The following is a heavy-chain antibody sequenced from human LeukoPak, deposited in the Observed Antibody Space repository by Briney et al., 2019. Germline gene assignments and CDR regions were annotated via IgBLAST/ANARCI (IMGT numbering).Heavy chain of an antibody. V-gene: IGHV3-9*01. CDR2: ISWNSAGT. Sequence: GRSLRLSCAASGLTFDDYAMHWVRQVPGKGLEWVSGISWNSAGTGYADSVKGRFTISRDNTKNYLYLQMDSLSEEDTALYYCAKGSRDRRNWYMPGAFDSWGQGTLVTVSS. CDR1: GLTFDDYA. J-gene: IGHJ4*02. D-gene: IGHD1/OR15-1a*01. CDR3: AKGSRDRRNWYMPGAFDS.